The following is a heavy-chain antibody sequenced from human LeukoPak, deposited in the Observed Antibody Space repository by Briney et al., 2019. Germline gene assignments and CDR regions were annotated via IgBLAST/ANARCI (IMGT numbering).Heavy chain of an antibody. CDR2: IYSHNGGT. J-gene: IGHJ4*02. V-gene: IGHV1-2*02. CDR1: GYKFTVDY. Sequence: GASVKVSCKSSGYKFTVDYIHWVRQAPGQGLEWMGWIYSHNGGTHYAQKFQGRVTMTRDTSTSTAYMELSGLRLDDTAVYYSARGAVRFGDYWGQGTLVTVSA. D-gene: IGHD3-16*01. CDR3: ARGAVRFGDY.